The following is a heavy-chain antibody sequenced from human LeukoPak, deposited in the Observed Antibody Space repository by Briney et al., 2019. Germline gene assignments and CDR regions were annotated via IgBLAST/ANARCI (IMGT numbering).Heavy chain of an antibody. J-gene: IGHJ6*03. Sequence: ASVKVSCKASGGTFSSYAISWVRQAPGQGLEWMGGVIPIFGTANYAQKFQGRVTITADESTSTAYMELSSLRSEDTAVYYCASNPLGGYYYGSGTNNFPMAKYYYYYMDVWGKGTTVTISS. CDR2: VIPIFGTA. D-gene: IGHD3-10*01. CDR1: GGTFSSYA. V-gene: IGHV1-69*13. CDR3: ASNPLGGYYYGSGTNNFPMAKYYYYYMDV.